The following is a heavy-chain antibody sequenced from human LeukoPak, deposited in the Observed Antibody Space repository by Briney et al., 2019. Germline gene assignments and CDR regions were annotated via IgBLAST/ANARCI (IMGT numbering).Heavy chain of an antibody. CDR1: GFTFSSYE. CDR2: ISSSGSTI. J-gene: IGHJ4*02. V-gene: IGHV3-48*03. Sequence: GGSLRLSCAASGFTFSSYEMNWVRQAPGKGLEWVSCISSSGSTIYYADSVKGRFTISRDNAKNSLYLQMNSLRAEDTAVYYCARERSYYDILTGYIDYWGQGTLVTVSS. D-gene: IGHD3-9*01. CDR3: ARERSYYDILTGYIDY.